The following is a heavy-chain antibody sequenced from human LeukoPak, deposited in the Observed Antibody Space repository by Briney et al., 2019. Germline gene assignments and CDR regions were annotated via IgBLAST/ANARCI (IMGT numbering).Heavy chain of an antibody. CDR1: GFTFSSYA. CDR3: ASLGILLWFGESRDY. Sequence: GGSLRLSCAASGFTFSSYAMSWVRQAPGKGLEWVSAISGGGGSTYYADSVKGRFTISRDNSKNTLYLQMNSLRAEDTAVYYCASLGILLWFGESRDYWGQGTLVTVSS. J-gene: IGHJ4*02. V-gene: IGHV3-23*01. D-gene: IGHD3-10*01. CDR2: ISGGGGST.